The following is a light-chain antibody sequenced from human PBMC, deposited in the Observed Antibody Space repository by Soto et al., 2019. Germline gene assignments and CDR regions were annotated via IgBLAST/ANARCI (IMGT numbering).Light chain of an antibody. CDR1: QSVSSN. CDR2: GAP. J-gene: IGKJ1*01. Sequence: EIVMTQSPATLSVSPGERATLSCRASQSVSSNLAWYQQKPGQXPTXLLYGAPTRATAIPARFTGVGSGTEFTLPLSSLKSEDSAVDCCQQYNNSPTFGLGTKVEI. V-gene: IGKV3-15*01. CDR3: QQYNNSPT.